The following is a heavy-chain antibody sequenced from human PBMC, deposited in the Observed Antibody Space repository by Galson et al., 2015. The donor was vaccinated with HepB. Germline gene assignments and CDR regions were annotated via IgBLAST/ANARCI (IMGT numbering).Heavy chain of an antibody. V-gene: IGHV1-46*01. CDR1: GYTFTSYY. CDR2: INPGGGST. Sequence: SVKVSCKASGYTFTSYYMHWVRQAPGQGLEWMGIINPGGGSTSYAQKFQGRVTMTRDTSTSTVYMELSSLRSEDTAVYYCARWKGAAMDSYYFDYWGQGTLVTVSS. D-gene: IGHD5-18*01. J-gene: IGHJ4*02. CDR3: ARWKGAAMDSYYFDY.